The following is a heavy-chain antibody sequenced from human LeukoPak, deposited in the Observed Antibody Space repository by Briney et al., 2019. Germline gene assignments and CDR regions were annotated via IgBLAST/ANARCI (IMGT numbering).Heavy chain of an antibody. CDR2: INTRGEAT. Sequence: GGSLRLSCGASGFTFSSYSMNWVRQAPGKGLEWVSYINTRGEATHYAESVRGRFIISRDNAKSSLYLQMNSLRDEDTAIYYCAREGYYGAFDIWGQGTMVTVSS. J-gene: IGHJ3*02. D-gene: IGHD3-10*01. CDR1: GFTFSSYS. V-gene: IGHV3-48*02. CDR3: AREGYYGAFDI.